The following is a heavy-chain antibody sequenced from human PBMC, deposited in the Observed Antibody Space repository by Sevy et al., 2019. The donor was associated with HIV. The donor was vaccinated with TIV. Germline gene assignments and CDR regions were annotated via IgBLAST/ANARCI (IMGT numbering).Heavy chain of an antibody. Sequence: GALRLSCAASGFTFSNYAMTWVRQAPGKGLEAVSSISTSGGNTYYVDSVKGRFTISRDNSKNTLSLQMTRLRAEDTAVYYCAKIYEQHLASYYYGMDVWGQGTTVTVSS. J-gene: IGHJ6*02. D-gene: IGHD6-13*01. CDR1: GFTFSNYA. V-gene: IGHV3-23*01. CDR2: ISTSGGNT. CDR3: AKIYEQHLASYYYGMDV.